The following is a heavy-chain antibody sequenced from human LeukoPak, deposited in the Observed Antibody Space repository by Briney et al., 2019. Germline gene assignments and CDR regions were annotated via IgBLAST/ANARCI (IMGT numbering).Heavy chain of an antibody. CDR3: ARVGPLAVGTGKRVYSFDY. V-gene: IGHV4-38-2*01. Sequence: PSETLSLTCDVSGFSITSGDYWGWIRQSPGRGLEWIGSISHSGDTYYIPSLRSRVTMSLDTSRNQFSLDLRFVSAADTAVYFCARVGPLAVGTGKRVYSFDYWGQGTLVTVSS. J-gene: IGHJ4*02. CDR2: ISHSGDT. CDR1: GFSITSGDY. D-gene: IGHD1-1*01.